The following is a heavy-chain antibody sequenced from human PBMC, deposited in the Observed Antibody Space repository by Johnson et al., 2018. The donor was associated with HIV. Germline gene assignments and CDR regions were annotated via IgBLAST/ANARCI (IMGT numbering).Heavy chain of an antibody. CDR2: ISYDGSNK. D-gene: IGHD5-24*01. V-gene: IGHV3-30*14. J-gene: IGHJ3*02. Sequence: QVQLLESGGGLIQPGGSLRLSCAASGFSVSSNYMSWVRQAPGKGLEWVAIISYDGSNKYYADSVKGRFTISRDNSKNTLYLQMNSLRAEDTAVYYCARACRDGYTCDAFDIWGQGTMVTVSS. CDR1: GFSVSSNY. CDR3: ARACRDGYTCDAFDI.